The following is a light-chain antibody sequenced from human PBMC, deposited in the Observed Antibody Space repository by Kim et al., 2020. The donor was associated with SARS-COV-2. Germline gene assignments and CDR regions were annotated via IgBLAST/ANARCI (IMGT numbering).Light chain of an antibody. CDR2: DNN. J-gene: IGLJ1*01. V-gene: IGLV1-40*01. CDR3: QSYDRSLIFV. CDR1: SSNIGAGYD. Sequence: GQRVTIYCTGSSSNIGAGYDIHWYQHLPGTAPKLLIYDNNIRPSGVPDRFSGSKSDSSASLAITGLQAEDEADYYCQSYDRSLIFVFGTGTKVTVL.